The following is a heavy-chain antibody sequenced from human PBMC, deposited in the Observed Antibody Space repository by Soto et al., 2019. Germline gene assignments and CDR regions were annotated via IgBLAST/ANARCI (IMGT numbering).Heavy chain of an antibody. CDR3: ARAYKADADGGGGGYFDY. Sequence: QVQLVESGGGVVQPGRSLRLSCAASGFTFSSYAMHWVRQAPGKGLEWVAVISYDGSNKYYADSVKGRFTISRDNSKNTLNLQMNSLRAEDTAVYYCARAYKADADGGGGGYFDYWGQGTLVTVSS. CDR2: ISYDGSNK. J-gene: IGHJ4*02. D-gene: IGHD2-8*02. CDR1: GFTFSSYA. V-gene: IGHV3-30-3*01.